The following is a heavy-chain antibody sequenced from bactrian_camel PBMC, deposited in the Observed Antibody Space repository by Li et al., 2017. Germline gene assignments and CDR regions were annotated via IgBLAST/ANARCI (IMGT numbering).Heavy chain of an antibody. D-gene: IGHD3*01. CDR1: GYTYSAYC. CDR2: IYIGSGET. Sequence: HVQLVESGGGSVQAGGSLRLSCSVSGYTYSAYCLGWFRQAPGKEREGVAHIYIGSGETSYADSVKGRFTISKDNAKNTLYLQMNSLKPEDTAMYYCAADGGYCLSREPIGFGYWGQGTQVTVS. V-gene: IGHV3S6*01. J-gene: IGHJ6*01. CDR3: AADGGYCLSREPIGFGY.